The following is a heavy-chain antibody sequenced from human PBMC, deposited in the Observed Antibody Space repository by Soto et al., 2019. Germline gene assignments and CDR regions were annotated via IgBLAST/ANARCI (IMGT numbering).Heavy chain of an antibody. CDR2: IFPGDSDT. V-gene: IGHV5-51*01. D-gene: IGHD3-16*01. Sequence: ESLNISSKAIGYTFTNYWIGCVLQTPGKGLEWMGIIFPGDSDTRYNPSFEGQVTVSADESISTAYLQWNTLKASDTAMYYCVRPNFGALTHFDFWGQGTLVTVSS. CDR3: VRPNFGALTHFDF. J-gene: IGHJ4*02. CDR1: GYTFTNYW.